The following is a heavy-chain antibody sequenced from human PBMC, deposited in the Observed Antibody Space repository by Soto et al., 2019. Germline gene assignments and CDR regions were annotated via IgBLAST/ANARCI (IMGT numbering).Heavy chain of an antibody. CDR3: ARRYGGNLDY. Sequence: PSESLSLTCAAYGGSFNGYYWSLIRKHPGTGLEWIGHISYSGSTYYNTSLKSRVTISVDTSRNQFSLIVNSVTAADTAVDYRARRYGGNLDYCAEATLVTVSS. V-gene: IGHV4-31*11. J-gene: IGHJ4*02. CDR2: ISYSGST. D-gene: IGHD1-26*01. CDR1: GGSFNGYY.